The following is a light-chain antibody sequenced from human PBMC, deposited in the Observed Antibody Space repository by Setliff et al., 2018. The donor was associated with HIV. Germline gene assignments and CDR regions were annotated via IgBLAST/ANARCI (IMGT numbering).Light chain of an antibody. Sequence: QSVLAQPASVSESPGQSITISCTGTSNDVGGSNYVSWYQQHPGKALKLMSYEVSNRRSGVSNRFSGSKSGNTASLTISGLRAEDEADYYCSSYRNITTPGVIFGGGTQLTVL. J-gene: IGLJ2*01. CDR1: SNDVGGSNY. CDR2: EVS. CDR3: SSYRNITTPGVI. V-gene: IGLV2-14*01.